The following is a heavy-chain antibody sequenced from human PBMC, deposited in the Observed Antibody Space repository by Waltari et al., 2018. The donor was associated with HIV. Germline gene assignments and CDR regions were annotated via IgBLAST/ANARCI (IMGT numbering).Heavy chain of an antibody. CDR1: GFTFSSYS. D-gene: IGHD6-13*01. Sequence: EVQLVESGGGLVKPGGSLRLSCAASGFTFSSYSMNWVRQAPGKGLEWVSSISSSSSYIYYADSVKGRFTISRDNAKNSLYLQMNSLRAEDTAVYYCARDKGHSSSWRGDAFDIWGQGTMVTVSS. V-gene: IGHV3-21*01. J-gene: IGHJ3*02. CDR2: ISSSSSYI. CDR3: ARDKGHSSSWRGDAFDI.